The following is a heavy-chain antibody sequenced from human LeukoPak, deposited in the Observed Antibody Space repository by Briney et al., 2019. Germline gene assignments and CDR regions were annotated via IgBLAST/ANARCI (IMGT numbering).Heavy chain of an antibody. D-gene: IGHD5-24*01. J-gene: IGHJ4*02. CDR2: IYYSGST. Sequence: SQTLSLTCTVSGGSISSGGYYWSWIRQHPGKGLEWIGYIYYSGSTYYNPSLKSRVTISVDTSKNQFSLKLSSVTAADTAVYYCAGLRGWLHSPYDYWGQGTLVTVSS. CDR3: AGLRGWLHSPYDY. CDR1: GGSISSGGYY. V-gene: IGHV4-31*03.